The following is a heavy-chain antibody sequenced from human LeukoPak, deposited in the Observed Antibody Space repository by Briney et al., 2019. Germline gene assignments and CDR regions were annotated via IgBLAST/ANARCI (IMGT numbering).Heavy chain of an antibody. D-gene: IGHD2-8*01. J-gene: IGHJ5*02. CDR2: INHSGSS. V-gene: IGHV4-34*01. CDR1: GGSFSGYY. CDR3: ARDIVLMVYAPPPSTYNWFDP. Sequence: SETLSLTCAVYGGSFSGYYWSWIRQPPGKGLEWIGEINHSGSSNYNPSLKSRVTISVDTSKNQFSLKLSSVTAADTAVYYCARDIVLMVYAPPPSTYNWFDPWGQGTLVTVSS.